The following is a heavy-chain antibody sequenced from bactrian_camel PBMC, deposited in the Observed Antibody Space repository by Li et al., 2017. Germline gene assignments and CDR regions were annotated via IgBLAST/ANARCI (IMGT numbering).Heavy chain of an antibody. CDR1: GYTGSDKC. V-gene: IGHV3S53*01. CDR3: VLCLGGTSSWPY. Sequence: HVQLVESGGGSVQAGGSLRLSCVASGYTGSDKCMGWFRQAPGKEREGVAAFGRDGSTSYAGSVKGRFTITQDNARSTMYLQMNSLKLEDTAVYFCVLCLGGTSSWPYWGQGTQVTVS. CDR2: FGRDGST. J-gene: IGHJ4*01. D-gene: IGHD7*01.